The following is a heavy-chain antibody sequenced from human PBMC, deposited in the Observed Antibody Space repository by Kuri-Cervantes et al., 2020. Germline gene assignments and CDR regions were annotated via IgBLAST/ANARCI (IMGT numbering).Heavy chain of an antibody. CDR3: ATALRDYIWGSYRPFDY. D-gene: IGHD3-16*02. V-gene: IGHV1-3*01. CDR2: INAGNGST. Sequence: ASVKVSCKASGYTFTSYAMHWVRQAPGQRLEWMGWINAGNGSTKYSQKFQGRVTITRDTSASTAYMELSSLRSEDTAVYYCATALRDYIWGSYRPFDYWGQGTLVTVSS. CDR1: GYTFTSYA. J-gene: IGHJ4*02.